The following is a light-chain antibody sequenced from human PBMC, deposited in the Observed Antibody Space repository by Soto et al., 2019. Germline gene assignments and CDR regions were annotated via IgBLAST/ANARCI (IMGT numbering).Light chain of an antibody. CDR2: EVS. J-gene: IGLJ1*01. CDR3: SSYTSGSTPYV. CDR1: SSDVGGYNY. V-gene: IGLV2-14*01. Sequence: QSALTQPASVSGSPGQSITISCTGTSSDVGGYNYVSWYQQHPGKAPKLMIFEVSNRPSGISNRFSGSKSGNTASLTISGLQPEDEADYYCSSYTSGSTPYVFGTGTKVTVL.